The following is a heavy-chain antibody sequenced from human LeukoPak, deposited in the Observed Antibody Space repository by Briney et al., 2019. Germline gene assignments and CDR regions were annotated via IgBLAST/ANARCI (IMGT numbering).Heavy chain of an antibody. CDR3: ARARYVNSFYAFDI. Sequence: GESLRISCKGSGYSFTTYWISWVRQMPGKGLEWMGRIDPSDSYTNYSPSFQGHVTISADKSFSTAYLQWTSLKASDTAMYYCARARYVNSFYAFDIWGQGTLVTVSS. D-gene: IGHD3-9*01. CDR2: IDPSDSYT. V-gene: IGHV5-10-1*01. J-gene: IGHJ3*02. CDR1: GYSFTTYW.